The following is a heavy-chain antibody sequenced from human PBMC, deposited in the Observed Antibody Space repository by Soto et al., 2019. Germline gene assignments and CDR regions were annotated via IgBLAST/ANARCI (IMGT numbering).Heavy chain of an antibody. J-gene: IGHJ4*02. CDR3: ARGFGRP. Sequence: GGSLRLSCAASGFTFSSYAMSWVRQAPGKGLEWVANIKQDGSEKYYVDSVKGRFTISRDNAKNSLYLQMNSLRPEDTAVYYCARGFGRPWGQGTLVTVSS. V-gene: IGHV3-7*01. CDR1: GFTFSSYA. CDR2: IKQDGSEK. D-gene: IGHD3-3*01.